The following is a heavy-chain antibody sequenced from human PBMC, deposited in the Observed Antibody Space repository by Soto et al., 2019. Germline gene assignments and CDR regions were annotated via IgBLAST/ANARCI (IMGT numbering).Heavy chain of an antibody. Sequence: PGGSLRLSCAASGFTFSNAWMSWVRQAPGKGLEWVGRIKSKTDGGTTDYAAPVKGRFTISRDDSKNTLYLQMNSLKTEDTAVYYCTIDPPAATLYYYYMDVWGKGTTVPVSS. J-gene: IGHJ6*03. CDR2: IKSKTDGGTT. CDR3: TIDPPAATLYYYYMDV. V-gene: IGHV3-15*01. D-gene: IGHD2-2*01. CDR1: GFTFSNAW.